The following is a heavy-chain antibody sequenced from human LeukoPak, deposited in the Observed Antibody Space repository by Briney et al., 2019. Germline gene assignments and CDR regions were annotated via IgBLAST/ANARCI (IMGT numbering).Heavy chain of an antibody. V-gene: IGHV1-2*02. CDR2: ITPQSGDT. D-gene: IGHD3-3*02. CDR3: ARVRLADERAWAY. Sequence: ASVKVSCKASGYTFSHFYIHWVRQAPGQGLEYVGWITPQSGDTYSPQRFQGRVTMTRDASISTAYMELSSLRSDDTAVYFCARVRLADERAWAYWGQGTLVTVSS. J-gene: IGHJ4*02. CDR1: GYTFSHFY.